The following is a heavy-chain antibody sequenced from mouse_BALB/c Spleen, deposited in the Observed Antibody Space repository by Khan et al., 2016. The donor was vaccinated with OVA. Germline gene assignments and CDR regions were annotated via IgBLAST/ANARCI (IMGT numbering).Heavy chain of an antibody. J-gene: IGHJ3*01. CDR2: INTYTGEP. CDR1: GYTFTNYG. V-gene: IGHV9-1*02. CDR3: AREDFTTVGWFAY. D-gene: IGHD1-1*01. Sequence: QIQLVQSGPELKKPGETVKISCKASGYTFTNYGMNWVKQAPGKGLKWMGWINTYTGEPTYADDFKGRFAFSLETSASTAYLQINNLKNEDMATYFCAREDFTTVGWFAYWGQGTLVTVSA.